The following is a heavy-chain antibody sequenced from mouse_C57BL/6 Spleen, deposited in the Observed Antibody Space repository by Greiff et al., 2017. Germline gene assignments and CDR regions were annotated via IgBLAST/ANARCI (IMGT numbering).Heavy chain of an antibody. CDR2: ISGGGGNT. Sequence: EVMLVESGGGLVKPGGSLKLSCAASGFTFSSYTMSWVRQTPEKRLEWVATISGGGGNTYYPDSVKGRFTISRDNAKNTLYLQMSSLRSEDTALYYCARHGTAQAYFDYWGQGTTLTVSS. J-gene: IGHJ2*01. CDR3: ARHGTAQAYFDY. D-gene: IGHD3-2*02. V-gene: IGHV5-9*01. CDR1: GFTFSSYT.